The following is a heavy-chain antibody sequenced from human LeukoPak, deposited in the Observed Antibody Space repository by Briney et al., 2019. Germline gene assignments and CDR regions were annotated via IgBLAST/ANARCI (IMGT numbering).Heavy chain of an antibody. CDR3: ARGLPYYDILTGYFTPHKYYFDY. D-gene: IGHD3-9*01. Sequence: SETLSLTCAVYGGSFSGYYWSWIRQPPGKGLEWIGETNHSGSTNYNPSLKSRVTISVDTSKNQFSLKLSSVTAADTAVYYCARGLPYYDILTGYFTPHKYYFDYWGQGTLVTVSS. V-gene: IGHV4-34*01. CDR1: GGSFSGYY. CDR2: TNHSGST. J-gene: IGHJ4*02.